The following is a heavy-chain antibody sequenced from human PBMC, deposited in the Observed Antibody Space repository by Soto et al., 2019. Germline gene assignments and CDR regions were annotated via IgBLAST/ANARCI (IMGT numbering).Heavy chain of an antibody. D-gene: IGHD2-15*01. CDR2: INPDNGNT. CDR3: ARGIATGQLDP. CDR1: GYTFTRYT. J-gene: IGHJ5*02. Sequence: ASVKVSFKASGYTFTRYTMNWVRQAPGQRLEWMGWINPDNGNTKSSQKSQDRVIITRDTPAITAYMDLSSLRSEDTAVYHCARGIATGQLDPWGQGTLVTVSS. V-gene: IGHV1-3*01.